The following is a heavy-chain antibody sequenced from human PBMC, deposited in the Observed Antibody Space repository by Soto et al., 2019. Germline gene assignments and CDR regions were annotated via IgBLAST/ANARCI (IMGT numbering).Heavy chain of an antibody. Sequence: ASGKVSCRASGYTLPSSYVHWVRQAPGQGLEWMGIINPSGGSTSYAQKFQGRVTMTRDTSTSTVYRELSSLRSEDTAVYYCARDRGYCSGGSCRNWFDPWGQGTLVTVSS. CDR1: GYTLPSSY. V-gene: IGHV1-46*01. CDR3: ARDRGYCSGGSCRNWFDP. CDR2: INPSGGST. D-gene: IGHD2-15*01. J-gene: IGHJ5*02.